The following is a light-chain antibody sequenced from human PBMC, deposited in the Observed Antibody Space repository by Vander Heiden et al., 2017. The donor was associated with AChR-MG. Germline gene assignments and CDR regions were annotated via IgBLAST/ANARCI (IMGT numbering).Light chain of an antibody. CDR2: GNI. Sequence: QSVLTQPPSVSGAPGQRVTISYTGSSSNIGAGYDVHWYQQLPGTAPKLLIDGNINRPSGVPDRFSGSKSGTSASLAITGLQAEDEADYYCQAYDSSLWVFGTGTKVTVL. CDR3: QAYDSSLWV. J-gene: IGLJ1*01. CDR1: SSNIGAGYD. V-gene: IGLV1-40*01.